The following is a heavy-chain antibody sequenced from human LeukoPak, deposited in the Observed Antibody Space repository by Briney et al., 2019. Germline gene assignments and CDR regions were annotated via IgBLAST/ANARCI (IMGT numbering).Heavy chain of an antibody. V-gene: IGHV3-48*01. D-gene: IGHD3-22*01. CDR3: ARGAYYYED. J-gene: IGHJ4*02. CDR1: GFTFSSNS. Sequence: GGPLSLSCEASGFTFSSNSMNWVRQAPGKGLGWVSYISSSSSTIYYADSVKGRFTISRDNAKNSLYLQMNSLRAEDTAVYYCARGAYYYEDWGQGTLVTVSS. CDR2: ISSSSSTI.